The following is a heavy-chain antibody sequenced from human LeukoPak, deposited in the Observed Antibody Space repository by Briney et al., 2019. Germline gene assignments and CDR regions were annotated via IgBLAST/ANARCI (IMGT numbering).Heavy chain of an antibody. V-gene: IGHV4-34*01. J-gene: IGHJ6*03. D-gene: IGHD3-10*01. CDR2: INHSGST. CDR3: ARRARGADEYYYYYMDV. CDR1: GGSFSGYY. Sequence: PSETLSFTCAVYGGSFSGYYWSWIRQPPGKGLEWIGEINHSGSTNYNPSLKSRVTISVDTSKNQFSLKLSSVTAADTAVYYCARRARGADEYYYYYMDVWGKGTTVTISS.